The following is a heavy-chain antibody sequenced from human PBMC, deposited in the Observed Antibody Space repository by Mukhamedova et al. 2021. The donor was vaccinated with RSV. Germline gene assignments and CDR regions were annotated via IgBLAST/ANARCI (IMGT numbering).Heavy chain of an antibody. Sequence: HWVRQAPGKGLEWVAVISYDGNFKNYDDSVKGRFTISRDNSKNTLYLQMNSLRVEDTAVYYCAKDQKDCSSTICYTHPFNNWFDP. V-gene: IGHV3-30*18. CDR2: ISYDGNFK. J-gene: IGHJ5*02. D-gene: IGHD2-2*02. CDR3: AKDQKDCSSTICYTHPFNNWFDP.